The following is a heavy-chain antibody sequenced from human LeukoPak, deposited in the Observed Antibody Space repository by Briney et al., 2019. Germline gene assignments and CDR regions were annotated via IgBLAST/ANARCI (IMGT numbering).Heavy chain of an antibody. J-gene: IGHJ4*02. CDR3: AGRAQTTGWSFDY. CDR1: GGSISSYY. V-gene: IGHV4-4*07. CDR2: IHTSGST. Sequence: KTSGTLSLTCIVSGGSISSYYWSWIRQPAGKGLEWIGQIHTSGSTNYNPSLKSRAAMSVDTSKNQFSLELSSVTAADTAVYYCAGRAQTTGWSFDYWGQGALVTVSS. D-gene: IGHD6-19*01.